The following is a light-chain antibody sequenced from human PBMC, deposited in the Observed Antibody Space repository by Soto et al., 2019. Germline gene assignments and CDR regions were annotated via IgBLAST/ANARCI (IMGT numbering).Light chain of an antibody. CDR2: AAS. J-gene: IGKJ4*01. Sequence: DIQMTQSPSSLSASAVDSVTITCRSSQAIRNDLGWYQQKPGKAPKRLIYAASSLQSGVPSRFSGSGSGTEFTLTIRNLQPEDFATYYCLRHNSYPLTCGGGTKVEIK. CDR3: LRHNSYPLT. V-gene: IGKV1-17*02. CDR1: QAIRND.